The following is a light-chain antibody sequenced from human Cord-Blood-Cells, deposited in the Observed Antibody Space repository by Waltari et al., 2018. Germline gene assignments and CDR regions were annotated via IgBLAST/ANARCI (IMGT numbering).Light chain of an antibody. J-gene: IGKJ2*01. Sequence: DIVMTQTPLSLSVTPGQPASIACKSSQSLLHRAGKTYLDWYLQKPGQSPQILIYEVFSRFAVVPDSVIGSGSGTDFTLKISRVEAEDVGVYYCMQGIHLPYTFGQGTKLEIK. CDR1: QSLLHRAGKTY. V-gene: IGKV2-29*02. CDR2: EVF. CDR3: MQGIHLPYT.